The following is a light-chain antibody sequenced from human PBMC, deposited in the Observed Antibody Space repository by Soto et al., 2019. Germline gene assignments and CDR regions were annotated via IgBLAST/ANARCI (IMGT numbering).Light chain of an antibody. CDR1: SSNIGAGYD. J-gene: IGLJ2*01. CDR2: GNS. CDR3: QSYDSSLSGPVV. Sequence: QPVLTQPPSVSGARGQRVTISCTGSSSNIGAGYDVHWYQQLPGTAPKLLIYGNSNRPSGVPDRFSGSKSGTSASLAITGLQAEDEADYYCQSYDSSLSGPVVFGGGTKLTVL. V-gene: IGLV1-40*01.